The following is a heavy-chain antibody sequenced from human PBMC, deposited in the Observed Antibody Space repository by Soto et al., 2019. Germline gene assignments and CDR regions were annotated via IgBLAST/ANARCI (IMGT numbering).Heavy chain of an antibody. D-gene: IGHD3-22*01. CDR1: GFTFSSYS. V-gene: IGHV3-21*01. CDR3: ARASSGPQVLYDAFDI. CDR2: ISSSSSYI. Sequence: EVQLVESGGGLVKPGGSLRLSCAASGFTFSSYSMNWVRQAPGKGLEWVSSISSSSSYIYYADSVKGRFTISRDNAKNSLYLQMNSLRAEDTAVYYCARASSGPQVLYDAFDIWGQGTMVTVSS. J-gene: IGHJ3*02.